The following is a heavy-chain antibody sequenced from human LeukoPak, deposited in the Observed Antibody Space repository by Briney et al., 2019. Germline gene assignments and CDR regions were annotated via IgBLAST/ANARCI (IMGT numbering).Heavy chain of an antibody. CDR3: ARVELGYFDY. D-gene: IGHD7-27*01. Sequence: SETLSLTCTVSGYSISSGYYWSWIRQPPGKGLEWIGSIYYSGSTYYNPSLKSRVTKSVDTSKNQFSLKLSSVTAADTAVYYCARVELGYFDYWGQGTLVTVSS. CDR1: GYSISSGYY. CDR2: IYYSGST. J-gene: IGHJ4*02. V-gene: IGHV4-38-2*02.